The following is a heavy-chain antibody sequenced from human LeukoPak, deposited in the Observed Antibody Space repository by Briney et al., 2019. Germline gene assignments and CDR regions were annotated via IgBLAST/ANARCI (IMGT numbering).Heavy chain of an antibody. J-gene: IGHJ4*02. CDR1: GFTVSSKY. V-gene: IGHV3-48*03. CDR3: ASLGTQYSSGWYVKNY. Sequence: PGGSLRLSCAASGFTVSSKYMSWVRQAPGKGLEWVSYISSSGSTIYYADSVKGRFAISRDNAKNSLYLQMNSQRAEDTAVYYCASLGTQYSSGWYVKNYWGQGTLVTVSS. D-gene: IGHD6-19*01. CDR2: ISSSGSTI.